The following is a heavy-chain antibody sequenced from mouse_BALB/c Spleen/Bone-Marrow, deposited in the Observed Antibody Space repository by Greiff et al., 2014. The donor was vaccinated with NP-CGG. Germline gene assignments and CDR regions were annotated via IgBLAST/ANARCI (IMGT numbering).Heavy chain of an antibody. D-gene: IGHD1-1*01. J-gene: IGHJ2*01. CDR3: ARCYYGSSHFDY. CDR2: IDPANGNT. CDR1: GFNIKDTY. Sequence: EVKLQESGAELVKPGASVKLSCTASGFNIKDTYMHWVKQRPEQGLEWIGRIDPANGNTKYDPKFQGKATITADTSSNTAYLQLSSLTSEDTAVYYCARCYYGSSHFDYWGQGTTLTVSS. V-gene: IGHV14-3*02.